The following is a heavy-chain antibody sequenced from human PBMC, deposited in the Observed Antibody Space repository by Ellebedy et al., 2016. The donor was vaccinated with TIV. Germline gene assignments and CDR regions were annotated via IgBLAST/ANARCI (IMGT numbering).Heavy chain of an antibody. J-gene: IGHJ4*02. CDR1: GFIFGSYG. D-gene: IGHD3-22*01. V-gene: IGHV3-30-3*01. CDR2: ISYEGNNE. Sequence: GGSLRLXXAASGFIFGSYGMHWVRQAPGKGLEWVTVISYEGNNEYYADSVKGRFTISRDNSKNTLYLQMNSLRAEDTAVYYCARGGTYSYDSSRYPDFDYWGQGTLVTVSS. CDR3: ARGGTYSYDSSRYPDFDY.